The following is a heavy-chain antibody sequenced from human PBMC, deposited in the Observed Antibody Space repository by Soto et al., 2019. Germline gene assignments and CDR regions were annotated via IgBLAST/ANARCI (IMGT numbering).Heavy chain of an antibody. CDR3: ARDKGPLLSNY. D-gene: IGHD2-21*02. CDR1: GFTFSNYG. J-gene: IGHJ4*02. CDR2: VSYDGSNK. Sequence: PGGSLRLSCAASGFTFSNYGMHWVRQAPGKGLEWVAIVSYDGSNKYYADSVKGRFTISRDNAKNSLYLQMNSLRAEDTAVYYCARDKGPLLSNYWGQGTLVTVSS. V-gene: IGHV3-30*03.